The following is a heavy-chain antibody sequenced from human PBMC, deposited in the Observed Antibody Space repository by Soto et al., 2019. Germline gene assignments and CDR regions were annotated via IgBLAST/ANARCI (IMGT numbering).Heavy chain of an antibody. V-gene: IGHV4-39*01. CDR2: IDYNGVT. CDR1: GGSIYRSGYY. Sequence: PSETLSLTCTVSGGSIYRSGYYWGWIRQPPGRGLGWIGNIDYNGVTYSNPSLKSRVTISRDTSKDQFSLKLTSVTAADTALYYCGKVLVGATGHTDSDSWGPGTLVTVSS. J-gene: IGHJ4*02. CDR3: GKVLVGATGHTDSDS. D-gene: IGHD2-15*01.